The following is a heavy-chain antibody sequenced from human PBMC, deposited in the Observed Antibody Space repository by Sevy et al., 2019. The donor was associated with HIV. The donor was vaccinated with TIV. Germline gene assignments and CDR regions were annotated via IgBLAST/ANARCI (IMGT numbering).Heavy chain of an antibody. CDR2: IIGGGSRT. Sequence: LSLTCAASGFPFSNFAMSWVRQAPGKGLEWVSTIIGGGSRTYYADSVTGRFIISRDNSRNTLYLQMNSLRAEDTAIYYCAKRRVQSGLSGGGANYGMDVCGRGTTVTVSS. CDR3: AKRRVQSGLSGGGANYGMDV. V-gene: IGHV3-23*01. CDR1: GFPFSNFA. J-gene: IGHJ6*02. D-gene: IGHD2-8*02.